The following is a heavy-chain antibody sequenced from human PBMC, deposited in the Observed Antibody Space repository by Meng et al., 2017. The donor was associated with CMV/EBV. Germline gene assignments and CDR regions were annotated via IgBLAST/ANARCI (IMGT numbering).Heavy chain of an antibody. CDR3: ARDYSSSGDY. CDR2: ISYDGSNK. J-gene: IGHJ4*02. Sequence: LSCTASGFTCSSYTMHWVRQAPGKGLEWVAVISYDGSNKYYADSVKGRFTISRDNSKNTLSLQMNSLRAEDTAVYYCARDYSSSGDYWGQGTLVTVSS. CDR1: GFTCSSYT. V-gene: IGHV3-30*04. D-gene: IGHD6-13*01.